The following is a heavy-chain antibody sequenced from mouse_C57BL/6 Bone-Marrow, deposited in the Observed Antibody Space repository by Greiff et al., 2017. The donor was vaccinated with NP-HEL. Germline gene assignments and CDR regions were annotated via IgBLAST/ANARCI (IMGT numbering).Heavy chain of an antibody. CDR2: ISSGSSTI. D-gene: IGHD1-1*01. J-gene: IGHJ2*01. CDR1: GFTFSDYG. CDR3: ARWLLRKYYFDY. V-gene: IGHV5-17*01. Sequence: DVKLQESGGGLVKPGGSLKLSCAASGFTFSDYGMHWVRQAPEKGLEWVAYISSGSSTIYYADTVKGRFTISRDNAKNTLFLQKTSLRSEDTAMYYCARWLLRKYYFDYWGQGTTLTVSS.